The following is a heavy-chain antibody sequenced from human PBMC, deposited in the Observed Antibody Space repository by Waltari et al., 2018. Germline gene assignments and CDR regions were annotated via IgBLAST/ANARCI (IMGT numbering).Heavy chain of an antibody. D-gene: IGHD1-1*01. CDR3: ARTGDDY. J-gene: IGHJ4*02. CDR2: INQGGSDK. CDR1: GFTFTRYW. V-gene: IGHV3-7*03. Sequence: EVQLVESGGGLVQPGGSLRLSCAASGFTFTRYWMSWVRQAPGKGRECVANINQGGSDKNSVDSVKGRFTISRDNAKNSLYLQMNSLRAEDTAVYYCARTGDDYWGQGTLVTVSS.